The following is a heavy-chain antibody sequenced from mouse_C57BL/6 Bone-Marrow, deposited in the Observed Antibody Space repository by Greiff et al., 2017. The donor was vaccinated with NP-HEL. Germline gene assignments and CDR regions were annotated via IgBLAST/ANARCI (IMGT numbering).Heavy chain of an antibody. CDR1: GFTFNTYA. CDR3: VRSFYYGYDEGFFY. Sequence: EVKLVESGGGLVQPKGSLKLSCAASGFTFNTYAMHWVRQAPGKGLEWVARIRSKSSNYATYYADSVKDRFTISRDDSQSMLYPQMNNLKTEDTAMYYCVRSFYYGYDEGFFYWGQGTLVTVSA. J-gene: IGHJ3*01. CDR2: IRSKSSNYAT. V-gene: IGHV10-3*01. D-gene: IGHD2-2*01.